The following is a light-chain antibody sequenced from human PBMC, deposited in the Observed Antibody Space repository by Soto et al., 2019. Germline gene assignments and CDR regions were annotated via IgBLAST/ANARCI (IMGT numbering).Light chain of an antibody. V-gene: IGLV2-14*01. Sequence: QSVLTQPASVSGSPGQSITISCTGTSSDVGGYNYVSWYQQHPGKAPKLMIYEVSNRPSGVSNRFSGSKSGNTASLTISGLQAEDEADYYCSSYTSSSTLAFGPGTKLTVL. CDR3: SSYTSSSTLA. CDR2: EVS. J-gene: IGLJ1*01. CDR1: SSDVGGYNY.